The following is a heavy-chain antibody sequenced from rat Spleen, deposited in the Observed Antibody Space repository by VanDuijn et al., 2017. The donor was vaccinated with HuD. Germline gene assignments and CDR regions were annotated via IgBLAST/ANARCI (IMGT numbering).Heavy chain of an antibody. Sequence: EVKLVESGGGLVQPGRSLKLSCEASGFNFKDDWMGWVRQAPGKGLEWIGEINKDSSIKKYIPSLKEKITISRDNVQNTLYLQMSKLGSDDTAIYYGVREEGGVRDWGQGVMVTVSS. CDR2: INKDSSIK. D-gene: IGHD4-3*01. CDR3: VREEGGVRD. CDR1: GFNFKDDW. V-gene: IGHV4-2*01. J-gene: IGHJ2*01.